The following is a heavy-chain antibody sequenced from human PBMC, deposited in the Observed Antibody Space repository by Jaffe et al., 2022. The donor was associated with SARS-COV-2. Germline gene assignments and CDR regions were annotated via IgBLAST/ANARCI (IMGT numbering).Heavy chain of an antibody. Sequence: QVQLVESGGGVVQPGRSLRLSCVGSGFTFRSYGMHWIRQAPGKGLEWVAAISFDESKKYFADSVKGRFTISRDNSRNTVSLQMNSLRAEDTALYYCAKDHITNDYDHVWRTFRPSGGFDSWGQGTLVTVSS. D-gene: IGHD3-16*02. CDR2: ISFDESKK. J-gene: IGHJ4*02. V-gene: IGHV3-30*18. CDR3: AKDHITNDYDHVWRTFRPSGGFDS. CDR1: GFTFRSYG.